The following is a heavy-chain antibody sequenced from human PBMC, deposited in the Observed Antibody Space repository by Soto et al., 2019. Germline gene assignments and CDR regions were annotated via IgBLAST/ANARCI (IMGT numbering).Heavy chain of an antibody. CDR1: GFTFSSYA. J-gene: IGHJ5*02. CDR2: ISGSGGST. Sequence: EVQLLESGGGLVQPGGSLRLSCAASGFTFSSYAMSWVRQAPGKGLEWVSAISGSGGSTYYADSVKGRFTXSRDNSKXXXXXXXXXXXXXXXXXYYCAKDPNYYGSGSYFDPWGQGTLVTVSS. V-gene: IGHV3-23*01. D-gene: IGHD3-10*01. CDR3: AKDPNYYGSGSYFDP.